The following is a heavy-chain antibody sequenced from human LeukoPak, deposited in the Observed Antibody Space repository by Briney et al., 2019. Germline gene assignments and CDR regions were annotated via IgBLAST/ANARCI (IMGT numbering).Heavy chain of an antibody. D-gene: IGHD5-24*01. V-gene: IGHV1-69*05. CDR1: GGTFSSYA. CDR2: IIPIFGTA. CDR3: ARGRVEMATINDYFDY. J-gene: IGHJ4*02. Sequence: SVKVSCKASGGTFSSYAISWVRQAPGQGREWMGGIIPIFGTANYAQKFQGRVTITTDESTSTAYMELSSLRSEDTAVYYCARGRVEMATINDYFDYWGQGTLVTVSS.